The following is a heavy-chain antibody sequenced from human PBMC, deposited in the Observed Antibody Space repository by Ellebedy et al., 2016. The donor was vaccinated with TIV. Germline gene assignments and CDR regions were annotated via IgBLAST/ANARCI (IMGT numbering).Heavy chain of an antibody. CDR1: GFTVSSNY. Sequence: PGGSLRLSCAASGFTVSSNYMSWVRQAPGKGLEWVSVIYSGGSTYYADSVKGRFTISRDNSKNTLYLQMNSLRAEDTAVYYCARDPPTSSLEAAAPDAFDIWGQGTMVTVSS. V-gene: IGHV3-66*01. CDR2: IYSGGST. J-gene: IGHJ3*02. D-gene: IGHD6-13*01. CDR3: ARDPPTSSLEAAAPDAFDI.